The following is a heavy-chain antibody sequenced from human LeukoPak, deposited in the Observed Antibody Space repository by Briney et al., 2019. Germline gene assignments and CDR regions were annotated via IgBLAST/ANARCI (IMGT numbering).Heavy chain of an antibody. V-gene: IGHV3-23*01. CDR3: AKRYIGNYYFDY. CDR2: ISSSGAST. CDR1: GFTFGSNP. J-gene: IGHJ4*02. Sequence: PGGSLRLFCAASGFTFGSNPMSWVRQAPGKGLEWVSAISSSGASTHYVDSVKGRFTISRDNSKNTLYLQMNSLRAEDTAVYYCAKRYIGNYYFDYWGQGTLVTVSS. D-gene: IGHD3-16*02.